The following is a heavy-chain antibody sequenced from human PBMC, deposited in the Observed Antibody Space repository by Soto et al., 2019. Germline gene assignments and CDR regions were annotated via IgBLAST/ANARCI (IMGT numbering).Heavy chain of an antibody. V-gene: IGHV4-39*01. CDR2: IYYSGST. J-gene: IGHJ5*02. D-gene: IGHD3-22*01. CDR1: GGSISSSSYY. CDR3: ARHFATRIVVVITTWFDP. Sequence: QLQLQESGPGLVKPSETLSLTCTVSGGSISSSSYYWGWIRQPPGKGLEWIGSIYYSGSTYYNPSLKSRVTISVDTSKNQFSLKLSSVTAADTAVYYCARHFATRIVVVITTWFDPWGQGTLVTVSS.